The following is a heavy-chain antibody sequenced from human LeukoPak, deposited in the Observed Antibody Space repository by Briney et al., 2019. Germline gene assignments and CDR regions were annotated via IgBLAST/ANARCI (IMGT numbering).Heavy chain of an antibody. V-gene: IGHV3-21*01. CDR3: ARLAYCGGDCYYYYGMDV. Sequence: GGSLRLSCAASGFTFSSYSMNWVRQAPGKGLEWVSSSSSSSSYIYYADSVKGRFTISRDNAKNSLYLQMNSLRAEDTAVYYCARLAYCGGDCYYYYGMDVWGQGTTVTVSS. D-gene: IGHD2-21*02. CDR1: GFTFSSYS. CDR2: SSSSSSYI. J-gene: IGHJ6*02.